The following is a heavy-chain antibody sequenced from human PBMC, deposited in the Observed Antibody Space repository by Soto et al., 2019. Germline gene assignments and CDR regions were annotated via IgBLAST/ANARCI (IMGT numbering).Heavy chain of an antibody. CDR2: NIPILGTA. V-gene: IGHV1-69*01. J-gene: IGHJ6*02. Sequence: QVQLVQSGAEVKKPGSSVKVSCKASGGTFSSYAISWVRQAPGQGLGWMGGNIPILGTANYAQRFQGRVTITADESTTTAYLEPSSLRSEDTAVYYCARDPCSGGSCLPYHGMDVWGQGTTVTVSS. CDR3: ARDPCSGGSCLPYHGMDV. CDR1: GGTFSSYA. D-gene: IGHD2-15*01.